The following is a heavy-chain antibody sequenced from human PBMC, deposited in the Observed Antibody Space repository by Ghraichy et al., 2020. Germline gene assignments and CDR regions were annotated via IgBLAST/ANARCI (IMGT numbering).Heavy chain of an antibody. V-gene: IGHV3-23*01. CDR1: GFTFSTYA. J-gene: IGHJ4*02. CDR2: ITGSGGGT. CDR3: AKTSACDY. Sequence: GSLRLSCAASGFTFSTYAMNWVRQAPGKGLEWVSTITGSGGGTYYADSVKGRFTISRDNSKNTLYLQMDTLRAEDSALYYCAKTSACDYWGQGTLVTVSS.